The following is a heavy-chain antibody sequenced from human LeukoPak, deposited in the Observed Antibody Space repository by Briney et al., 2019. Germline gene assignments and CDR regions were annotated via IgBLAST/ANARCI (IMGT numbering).Heavy chain of an antibody. Sequence: GGSLRLSCAASGFTFSNYWMHWVRQAPGKGLVWVSRIDSDWSSTIYADSVKGRFTISRDNAKNTLYLQMNSLRADDTAVYYCARSSGGPYDYWGQGTLVTVSS. CDR3: ARSSGGPYDY. V-gene: IGHV3-74*01. D-gene: IGHD3-16*01. J-gene: IGHJ4*02. CDR2: IDSDWSST. CDR1: GFTFSNYW.